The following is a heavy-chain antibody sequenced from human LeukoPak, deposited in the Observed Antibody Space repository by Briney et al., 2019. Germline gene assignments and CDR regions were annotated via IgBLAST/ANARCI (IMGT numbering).Heavy chain of an antibody. CDR3: ARVHSGSYCFDY. V-gene: IGHV3-21*01. Sequence: GGSLRLSCAASGFTFSSYSMNWVRQAPGKGLEWVSSISSSGYIYYADSVKGRFTISRDNAKNSLYLQMNSLRAEDTAVYYCARVHSGSYCFDYWGQGTLVTVSS. J-gene: IGHJ4*02. D-gene: IGHD1-26*01. CDR2: ISSSGYI. CDR1: GFTFSSYS.